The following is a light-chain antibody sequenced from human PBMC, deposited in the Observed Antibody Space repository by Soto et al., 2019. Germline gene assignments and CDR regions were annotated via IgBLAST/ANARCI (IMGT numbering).Light chain of an antibody. CDR3: QQYGSSPLT. V-gene: IGKV3-20*01. Sequence: EIVLTQSPGTLSLSPGERGILSCRASQSVSNNYLAWYQQKPGQAPRLLIYGAYTRVTGIPDRFSGSGSGTDFTLTISRLEPEDVAVYYCQQYGSSPLTFGPGTKVDIK. CDR1: QSVSNNY. J-gene: IGKJ3*01. CDR2: GAY.